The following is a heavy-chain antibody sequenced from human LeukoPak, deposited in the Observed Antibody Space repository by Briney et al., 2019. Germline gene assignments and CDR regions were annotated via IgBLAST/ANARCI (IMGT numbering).Heavy chain of an antibody. CDR1: GGSFSGYY. Sequence: SETLSLTCAVYGGSFSGYYWSWIRQPPGKGLEWIGETNHSGSTNYNPSLKSRVTISVDTSQNQFSLKLSSMTAADTAVYYCARAAEDYYDSSLYYFDYWGQGTLVTVSS. CDR3: ARAAEDYYDSSLYYFDY. J-gene: IGHJ4*02. V-gene: IGHV4-34*01. D-gene: IGHD3-22*01. CDR2: TNHSGST.